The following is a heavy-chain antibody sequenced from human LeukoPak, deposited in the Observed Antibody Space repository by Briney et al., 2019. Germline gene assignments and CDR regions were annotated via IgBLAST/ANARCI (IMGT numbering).Heavy chain of an antibody. V-gene: IGHV5-51*01. J-gene: IGHJ3*02. CDR1: GYSFTSYW. D-gene: IGHD4-17*01. Sequence: GESLKISCKGSGYSFTSYWIGWVRQMPGKGLEWMGIIYPGDSDTRYSPSFQGQVTISADKSISTAYLQWSSLKASDTAMYYCARHKRDYGDYYPYAFDIWGQGTMVTVSS. CDR2: IYPGDSDT. CDR3: ARHKRDYGDYYPYAFDI.